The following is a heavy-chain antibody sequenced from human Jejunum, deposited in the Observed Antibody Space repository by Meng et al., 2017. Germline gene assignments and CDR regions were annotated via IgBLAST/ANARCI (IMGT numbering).Heavy chain of an antibody. Sequence: VQLVQSGAEVKKPGASVKASCKASGYTFTGYYMHWVRQAPGQGLEWMGRINPDSGGTNFAQKFQGRVTMTRDTSISTAYMELSRLTSDDTAVYYCARAPDYSDNWFDPWGQGTLVTVSS. CDR1: GYTFTGYY. J-gene: IGHJ5*02. CDR2: INPDSGGT. CDR3: ARAPDYSDNWFDP. V-gene: IGHV1-2*06. D-gene: IGHD2-15*01.